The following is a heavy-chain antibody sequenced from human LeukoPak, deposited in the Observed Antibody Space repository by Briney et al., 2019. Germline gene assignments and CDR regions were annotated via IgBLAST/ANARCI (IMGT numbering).Heavy chain of an antibody. J-gene: IGHJ4*02. D-gene: IGHD1-26*01. V-gene: IGHV1-46*01. CDR1: GYTFTSYY. CDR3: ARRNHSGTFDY. Sequence: ASVKVSCKASGYTFTSYYMHWVRQAPGQGLEWMGIINPSGGTTSYAQKFQGRVTITADKSTSTAYMELSSLRSEDTAVYYCARRNHSGTFDYWGQGTLVTVSS. CDR2: INPSGGTT.